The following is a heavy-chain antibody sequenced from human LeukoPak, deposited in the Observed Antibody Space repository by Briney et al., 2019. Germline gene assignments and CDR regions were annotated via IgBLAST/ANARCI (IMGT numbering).Heavy chain of an antibody. V-gene: IGHV1-18*01. CDR3: ARVFDPSGIAYYYYMDV. Sequence: ASVKVSCKASGYTFTSYGISWVRQAPGQGLEWMGWISAYNGNTNYAQKLQGRVTMTTDTSTSTAYRELRSLRSDDTAVYYCARVFDPSGIAYYYYMDVWGKGTTVTVSS. J-gene: IGHJ6*03. CDR1: GYTFTSYG. CDR2: ISAYNGNT. D-gene: IGHD6-13*01.